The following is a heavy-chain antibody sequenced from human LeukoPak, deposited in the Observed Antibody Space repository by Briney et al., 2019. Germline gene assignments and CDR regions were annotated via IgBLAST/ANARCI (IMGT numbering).Heavy chain of an antibody. CDR1: GFTVITND. CDR2: LYSDGNT. Sequence: GGSLRLSCAASGFTVITNDMTWVRQAPGKGLEWVSVLYSDGNTKYADSVQGRFTISRDYSKNTLYLETNSLRPNNTAVYYCARGVEPLAANTLAYWGQGTLVTVSS. D-gene: IGHD1-14*01. V-gene: IGHV3-53*01. CDR3: ARGVEPLAANTLAY. J-gene: IGHJ4*02.